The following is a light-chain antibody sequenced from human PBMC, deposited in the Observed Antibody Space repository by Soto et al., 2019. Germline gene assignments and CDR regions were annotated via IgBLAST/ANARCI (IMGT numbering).Light chain of an antibody. J-gene: IGKJ1*01. CDR2: GAS. CDR3: QQYGSSPGT. V-gene: IGKV3-20*01. CDR1: QSASSSY. Sequence: EIVMTQSPATLSVSPGERATLSCSASQSASSSYLAWYQQKPGQAPRLLIYGASSRATGIPDRFSGSGSGTDFTLTISRLEPEDFAVYYCQQYGSSPGTFGQGTKVDIK.